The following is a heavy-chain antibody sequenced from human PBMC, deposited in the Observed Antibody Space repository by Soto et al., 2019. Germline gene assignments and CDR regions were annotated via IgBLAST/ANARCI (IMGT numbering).Heavy chain of an antibody. J-gene: IGHJ6*03. V-gene: IGHV3-7*01. D-gene: IGHD3-3*01. CDR2: IKQDGSEK. CDR1: GFTFSSYW. Sequence: GGSLRLSCAASGFTFSSYWMSWVRQAPGKGLEWVANIKQDGSEKYYVDSVKGRFTISRDNAKNSLYLQMNSLRAEDTAVYYCARETNDYDFWSYHYYHLDVWGKGTTVTVSS. CDR3: ARETNDYDFWSYHYYHLDV.